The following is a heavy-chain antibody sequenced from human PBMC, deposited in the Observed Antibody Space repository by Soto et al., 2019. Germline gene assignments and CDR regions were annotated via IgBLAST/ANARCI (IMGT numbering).Heavy chain of an antibody. V-gene: IGHV3-73*01. Sequence: GGSLRLSCAASGFTFSGSAIHCVRQASGKGLEWLGLIRSKANNYATAYGASVKGRFTISRDDSKNTAYLQMNSLKTEDTAIYYCSRQMFSPDNHWGQGTLVTVSS. J-gene: IGHJ5*02. D-gene: IGHD3-10*02. CDR3: SRQMFSPDNH. CDR2: IRSKANNYAT. CDR1: GFTFSGSA.